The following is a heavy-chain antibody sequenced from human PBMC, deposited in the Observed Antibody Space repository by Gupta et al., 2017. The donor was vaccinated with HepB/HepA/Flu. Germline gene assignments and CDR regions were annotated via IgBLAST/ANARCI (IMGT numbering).Heavy chain of an antibody. Sequence: EVQLLESGGGLVQPGGSLRLSCAASGFTFTNYAMGWVRQAPGKGLEWVSAISNRGSNTYYADSVKGRFTISRDNSKNTLYLQMSSLRAEDTAVYYCAKDGEVVATGLGVDVWGQGTTVTVSS. CDR3: AKDGEVVATGLGVDV. J-gene: IGHJ6*02. CDR2: ISNRGSNT. CDR1: GFTFTNYA. V-gene: IGHV3-23*01. D-gene: IGHD2-21*02.